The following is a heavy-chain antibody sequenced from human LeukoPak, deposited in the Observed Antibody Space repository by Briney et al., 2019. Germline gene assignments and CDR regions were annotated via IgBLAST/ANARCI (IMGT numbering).Heavy chain of an antibody. CDR2: IYPGDSDT. V-gene: IGHV5-51*01. J-gene: IGHJ5*02. Sequence: GEPLKISCKGSGYSFTSYWIGWVRQMPGKGLEWMGIIYPGDSDTRYSPSFQGQVTISADKSISTAYLQWSSLKASDTAMYYCARAYYDFWSGSWFDPWGQGTLVTVSS. CDR1: GYSFTSYW. D-gene: IGHD3-3*01. CDR3: ARAYYDFWSGSWFDP.